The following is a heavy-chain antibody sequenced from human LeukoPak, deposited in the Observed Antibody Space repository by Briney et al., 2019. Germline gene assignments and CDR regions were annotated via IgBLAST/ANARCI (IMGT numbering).Heavy chain of an antibody. CDR3: AGHHPQFRYFDY. CDR1: GFTFSSYG. V-gene: IGHV3-33*01. CDR2: IWYDGSNK. Sequence: GRSLRLSCAASGFTFSSYGMHWVRQAPGKGLEWVAVIWYDGSNKYYADSVKGRFTISRDNSKNTLYLQMNSLRAEDTAVYYCAGHHPQFRYFDYWGQGTLVTVSS. J-gene: IGHJ4*02.